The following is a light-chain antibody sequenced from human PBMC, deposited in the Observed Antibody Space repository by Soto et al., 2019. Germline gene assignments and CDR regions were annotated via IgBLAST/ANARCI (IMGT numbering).Light chain of an antibody. CDR1: QTINNN. CDR3: QQYSNWPPWT. Sequence: EIVMTQSPATLSVSPGGRATLSCRASQTINNNLAWYQQKPGQAPRLLIYGSSTRATGVPARFSGSGSGTEFTLTISSLQSEDFALYYCQQYSNWPPWTFGQGTKVDIK. V-gene: IGKV3-15*01. CDR2: GSS. J-gene: IGKJ1*01.